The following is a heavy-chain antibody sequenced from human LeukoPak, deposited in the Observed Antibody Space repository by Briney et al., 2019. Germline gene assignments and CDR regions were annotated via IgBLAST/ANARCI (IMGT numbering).Heavy chain of an antibody. Sequence: PSETLSLTCAVSGGSISSSNWWSWVRQPPGKGLEWIGYIYYSGSTFYNPSLKSRVTISVDTSKNQFSLKLSSVTAADTAVYYCARYGDYAFDYWGQGTLVTVSS. V-gene: IGHV4-30-4*01. D-gene: IGHD4-17*01. CDR2: IYYSGST. CDR3: ARYGDYAFDY. J-gene: IGHJ4*02. CDR1: GGSISSSNW.